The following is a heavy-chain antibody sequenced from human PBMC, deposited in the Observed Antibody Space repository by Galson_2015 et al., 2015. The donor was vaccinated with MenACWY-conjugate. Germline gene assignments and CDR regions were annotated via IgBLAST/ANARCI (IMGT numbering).Heavy chain of an antibody. D-gene: IGHD3-3*01. CDR3: AKGWGDFWSGSYTGNYYYGMDV. V-gene: IGHV3-30*18. CDR2: IAYDGSNE. Sequence: SLRLSCAASGFTFTSYGMHWVRQAPGKGLEWVAVIAYDGSNEHYADSVKGRFTISRDNSKNILYLQMNTLRPDDTAVYYCAKGWGDFWSGSYTGNYYYGMDVWGQGTTVTVSS. J-gene: IGHJ6*02. CDR1: GFTFTSYG.